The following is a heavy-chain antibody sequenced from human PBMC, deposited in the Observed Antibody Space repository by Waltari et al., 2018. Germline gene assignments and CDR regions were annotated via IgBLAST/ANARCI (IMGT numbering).Heavy chain of an antibody. CDR3: ARVRVVEARRPDAFDI. CDR2: IWYDGSNK. J-gene: IGHJ3*02. D-gene: IGHD2-8*02. V-gene: IGHV3-33*01. CDR1: GFTFSNYG. Sequence: QVQLVESGGGVVQPGRSLRLSCAVSGFTFSNYGMHWVRQAPGKGLEWVSVIWYDGSNKYYADSVKGRFTISRDNSKNTLYLQLNSLRAEDTAVYYCARVRVVEARRPDAFDIWGQGTMVIVSS.